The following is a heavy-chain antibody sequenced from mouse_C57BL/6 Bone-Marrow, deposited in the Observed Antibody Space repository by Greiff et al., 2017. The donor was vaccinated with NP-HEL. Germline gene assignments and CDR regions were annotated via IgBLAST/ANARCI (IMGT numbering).Heavy chain of an antibody. CDR3: ARSYYGSSPYYFDY. J-gene: IGHJ2*01. CDR1: GYTFTDYN. Sequence: EVHLVESGPELVKPGASVKIPCKASGYTFTDYNMDWVKQSHGKSLEWIGDINPNNGGTIYNQKFKGKATLTVDKSSSTAYMELRSLTSEDTAVYYCARSYYGSSPYYFDYWGQGTTLTVSS. CDR2: INPNNGGT. D-gene: IGHD1-1*01. V-gene: IGHV1-18*01.